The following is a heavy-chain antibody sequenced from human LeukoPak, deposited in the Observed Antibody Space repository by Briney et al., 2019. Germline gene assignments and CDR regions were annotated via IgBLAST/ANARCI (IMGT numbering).Heavy chain of an antibody. CDR3: ARVEEVGATLSY. V-gene: IGHV1-3*01. Sequence: ASVKVSCKASGYTVTSYAMHWVRQAPGQRLEWMGWINGANGNTKYSQKFQGRVTITRDTLATTGYMEVSSLRSEDTAVYYCARVEEVGATLSYWGQGTLVTVSS. D-gene: IGHD1-26*01. J-gene: IGHJ4*02. CDR2: INGANGNT. CDR1: GYTVTSYA.